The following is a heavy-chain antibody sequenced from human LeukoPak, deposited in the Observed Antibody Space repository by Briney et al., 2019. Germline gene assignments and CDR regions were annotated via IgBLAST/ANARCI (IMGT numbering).Heavy chain of an antibody. J-gene: IGHJ4*02. CDR3: ARRRRTYYYDSSGYRESPKYYFDY. Sequence: SETLSLTCAVYGGSFSGYYWSWIRQPPGKGLEWIGEINHSGSTNYNPSLKSRVTISVDTSKNQFSLKLSSVTAADTAVYYCARRRRTYYYDSSGYRESPKYYFDYWGQGTLVTVSS. CDR1: GGSFSGYY. D-gene: IGHD3-22*01. CDR2: INHSGST. V-gene: IGHV4-34*01.